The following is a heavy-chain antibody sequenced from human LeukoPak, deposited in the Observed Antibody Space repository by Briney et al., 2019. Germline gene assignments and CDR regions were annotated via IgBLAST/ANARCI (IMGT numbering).Heavy chain of an antibody. CDR1: EFTFGTYA. Sequence: GGSLRLSCSASEFTFGTYAMLWVRQAPGKGLEYVSAVSSNGRDAYYAASVRGRFSISRVNSNNTLYLQMSSLRPEDTAMYYCARLAAAGHSDFWGQGALVAVSS. J-gene: IGHJ4*02. D-gene: IGHD6-13*01. CDR3: ARLAAAGHSDF. CDR2: VSSNGRDA. V-gene: IGHV3-64D*06.